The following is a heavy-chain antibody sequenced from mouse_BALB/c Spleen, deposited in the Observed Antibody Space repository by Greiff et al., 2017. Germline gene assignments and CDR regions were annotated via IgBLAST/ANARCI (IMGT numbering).Heavy chain of an antibody. CDR2: ISSGSSTI. CDR3: ARSGYFDV. J-gene: IGHJ1*01. CDR1: GFTFSSFG. Sequence: EVQVVESGGGLVQPGGSRKLSCAASGFTFSSFGMHWVRQAPEKGLEWVAYISSGSSTIYYADTVKGRFTISRDNPKNTLFLQMTSLRSEDTAMYYCARSGYFDVWGAGTTVTVSS. V-gene: IGHV5-17*02.